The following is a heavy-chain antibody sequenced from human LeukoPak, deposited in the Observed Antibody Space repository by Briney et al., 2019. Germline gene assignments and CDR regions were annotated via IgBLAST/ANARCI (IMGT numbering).Heavy chain of an antibody. D-gene: IGHD6-19*01. V-gene: IGHV3-21*01. CDR2: ISSSSSYI. CDR3: ARDLMSSGWVYWYFDL. Sequence: PGGSLRLSCAASGFTFSSYSMNWVRQAPGKGLEWVSSISSSSSYIYYADSVKGRFTISRDNAKNSLYLQMNSLRAEDTAVYYCARDLMSSGWVYWYFDLWGRGTLVTVSS. J-gene: IGHJ2*01. CDR1: GFTFSSYS.